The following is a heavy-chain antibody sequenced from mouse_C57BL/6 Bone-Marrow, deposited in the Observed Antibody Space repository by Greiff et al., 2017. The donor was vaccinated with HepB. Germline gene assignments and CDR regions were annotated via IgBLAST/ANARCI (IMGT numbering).Heavy chain of an antibody. Sequence: VQVVESGPGLVAPSQSLSITCTVSGFSLTSYGVDWVRQSPGKGLEWLGVIWGVGSTNYNSALKSRLSISKDNSKSQVFLKMNSLQTDDTAMYYCASGNWDSSWFAYWGQGTLVTVSA. CDR1: GFSLTSYG. V-gene: IGHV2-6*01. CDR3: ASGNWDSSWFAY. CDR2: IWGVGST. D-gene: IGHD4-1*01. J-gene: IGHJ3*01.